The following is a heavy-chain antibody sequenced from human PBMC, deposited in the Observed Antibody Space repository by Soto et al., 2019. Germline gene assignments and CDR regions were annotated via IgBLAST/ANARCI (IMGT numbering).Heavy chain of an antibody. CDR2: MEPSTGRT. CDR1: GYSFTSLD. J-gene: IGHJ4*02. CDR3: AGGDSGSFDS. D-gene: IGHD2-15*01. Sequence: GASVKVSCKASGYSFTSLDINWVRQTAGQGLEWMGWMEPSTGRTGYAQKFQGRVTMTRDTSINTAYMELTTLTSDDTAFYYCAGGDSGSFDSWGQGTLVTVSS. V-gene: IGHV1-8*01.